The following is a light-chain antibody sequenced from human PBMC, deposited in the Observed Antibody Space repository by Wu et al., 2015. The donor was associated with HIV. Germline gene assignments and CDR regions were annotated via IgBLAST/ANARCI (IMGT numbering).Light chain of an antibody. CDR3: QQYNNWPHS. Sequence: EIVMTQSPATLSVSPGERATLSCRASQSVSSNLAWYQQKPGQAPRLLIYGASTRATGIPARFSGSGSGTEFTLTISSLQSEDFAVYYCQQYNNWPHSFGQGTKAGDQT. J-gene: IGKJ2*03. V-gene: IGKV3-15*01. CDR1: QSVSSN. CDR2: GAS.